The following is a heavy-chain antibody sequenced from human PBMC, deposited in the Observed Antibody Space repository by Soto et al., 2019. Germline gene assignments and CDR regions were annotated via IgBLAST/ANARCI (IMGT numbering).Heavy chain of an antibody. CDR2: INSDGSST. Sequence: EVQLVESGGGLVQPGGSLRLSCAASGFTFSSNWMHWVRQAPGKGLVWVSRINSDGSSTSYADSVKGRFTISRDNAKNTLFLQMNSLRAEDTAVYYGARPIAVTGGEFDYWGQGTLVTVSS. V-gene: IGHV3-74*01. D-gene: IGHD6-19*01. CDR3: ARPIAVTGGEFDY. J-gene: IGHJ4*02. CDR1: GFTFSSNW.